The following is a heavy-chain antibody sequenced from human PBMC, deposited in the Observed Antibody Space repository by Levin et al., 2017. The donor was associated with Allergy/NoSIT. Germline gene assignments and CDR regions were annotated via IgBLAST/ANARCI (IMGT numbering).Heavy chain of an antibody. J-gene: IGHJ3*02. CDR2: ISGDGTTT. D-gene: IGHD3-10*01. CDR1: GFTFSTYW. Sequence: PGGSLRLSCAGSGFTFSTYWMHWVRQDPGKGLVWVSRISGDGTTTNYAESVKGRFTIFRDNAKNTLYLQMSSLRAEDTAVYSCARGFDTNAFDIWGQGTMVTVSS. CDR3: ARGFDTNAFDI. V-gene: IGHV3-74*01.